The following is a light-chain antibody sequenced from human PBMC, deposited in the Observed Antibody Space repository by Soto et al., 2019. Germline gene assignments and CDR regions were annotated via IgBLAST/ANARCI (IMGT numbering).Light chain of an antibody. CDR3: SSYAGRNNFV. J-gene: IGLJ1*01. CDR1: SSDVGGYNY. V-gene: IGLV2-8*01. CDR2: EVS. Sequence: QSALTQPPSASGSPGQSVTISCTGTSSDVGGYNYVSWYQQHPGKAPKLMIYEVSKRPSGVPDRFSGSKSGNTASLTVSGHQAEDEADYYCSSYAGRNNFVFGTGTKVTLL.